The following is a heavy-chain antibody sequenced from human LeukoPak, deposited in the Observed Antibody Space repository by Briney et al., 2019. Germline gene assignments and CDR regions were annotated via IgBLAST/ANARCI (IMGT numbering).Heavy chain of an antibody. D-gene: IGHD2-2*01. Sequence: GGSLRLSCAASGFTFSHYTMYWVRQARGKGLEWVSSINSNSGYIYYADSVKGRFTISRDNAKNSLYMQMNSLRAEDTAVYYCARGGEDNYANFDYWGQGTLVTVSS. CDR2: INSNSGYI. CDR3: ARGGEDNYANFDY. CDR1: GFTFSHYT. J-gene: IGHJ4*02. V-gene: IGHV3-21*01.